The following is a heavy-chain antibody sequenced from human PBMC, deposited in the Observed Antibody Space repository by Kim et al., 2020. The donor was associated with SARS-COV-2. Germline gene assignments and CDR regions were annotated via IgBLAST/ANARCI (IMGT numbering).Heavy chain of an antibody. CDR2: IYYSGST. Sequence: SETLSLTCTVSGGSISSSSYYWGWIRQPPGKGLEWIGSIYYSGSTYYNPSLKSRVTISVDTSKNQFSLKLSSVTAADTAVYYCARWWVMSSSWWGNDYWGQGTLVTVSS. CDR1: GGSISSSSYY. V-gene: IGHV4-39*01. J-gene: IGHJ4*02. D-gene: IGHD6-13*01. CDR3: ARWWVMSSSWWGNDY.